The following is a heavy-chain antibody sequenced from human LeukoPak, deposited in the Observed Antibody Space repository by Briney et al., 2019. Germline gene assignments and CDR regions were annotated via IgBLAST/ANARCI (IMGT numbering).Heavy chain of an antibody. D-gene: IGHD3-16*01. CDR1: GDSVSSNSAA. CDR2: TYYRSKWFY. CDR3: VRDGEGGLDYFDY. V-gene: IGHV6-1*01. J-gene: IGHJ4*02. Sequence: ASQTLSLTCAISGDSVSSNSAAWNWIRQSPSGGLEWLGRTYYRSKWFYDYALFVKSRITINPDTSKNQFSLHLKSVTPEDTAVYYCVRDGEGGLDYFDYWGRGTLVTVSS.